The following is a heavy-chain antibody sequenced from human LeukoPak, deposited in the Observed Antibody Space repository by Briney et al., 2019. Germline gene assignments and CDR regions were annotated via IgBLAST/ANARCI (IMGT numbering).Heavy chain of an antibody. J-gene: IGHJ4*02. CDR3: APDTIFGAY. V-gene: IGHV3-7*01. CDR2: IKEDGTRK. CDR1: GFTFSSHW. D-gene: IGHD3-3*01. Sequence: GGSLRLSCAASGFTFSSHWMTWVRQAPGKGLEWVANIKEDGTRKNYMDSVKGRFTISRDNAKNSLYLQMNSLRTEDTAVYYCAPDTIFGAYWGQGTLVTVSS.